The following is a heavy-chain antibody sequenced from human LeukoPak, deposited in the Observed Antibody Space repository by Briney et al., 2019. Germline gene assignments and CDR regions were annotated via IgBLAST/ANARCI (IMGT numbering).Heavy chain of an antibody. D-gene: IGHD1-20*01. J-gene: IGHJ4*02. Sequence: SETLSLTCAGSGGSISSGGYTWSWIRQPPGKGKEWLGYIYYSGSTYYNPSLKSRVTISVDTSKNQFSLKLSSVTAADTAVYYCARGHNWKDYYFDYWGQGTLVTVSS. CDR3: ARGHNWKDYYFDY. V-gene: IGHV4-30-2*02. CDR2: IYYSGST. CDR1: GGSISSGGYT.